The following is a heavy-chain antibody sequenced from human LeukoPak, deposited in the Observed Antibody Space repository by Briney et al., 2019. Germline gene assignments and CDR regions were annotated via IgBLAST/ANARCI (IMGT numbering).Heavy chain of an antibody. Sequence: ASVKVSCKASGYTFTSYDINWVRQATGQGLEWMGWMNPNSGNTGYAQKFQGRVTITRNTSISTAYVELSSLRSEDTAVYYCAREGYCTNGVCQTGFDYWGQGTLVTVSS. V-gene: IGHV1-8*03. J-gene: IGHJ4*02. CDR1: GYTFTSYD. CDR3: AREGYCTNGVCQTGFDY. D-gene: IGHD2-8*01. CDR2: MNPNSGNT.